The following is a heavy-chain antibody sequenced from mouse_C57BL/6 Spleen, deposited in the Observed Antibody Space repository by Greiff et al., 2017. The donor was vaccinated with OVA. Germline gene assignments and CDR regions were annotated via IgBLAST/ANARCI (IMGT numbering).Heavy chain of an antibody. J-gene: IGHJ3*01. CDR1: GYAFTNYL. CDR2: INPGSGGT. V-gene: IGHV1-54*01. Sequence: QVQLQQSGAELVRPGTSVKVSCKASGYAFTNYLIEWVKQRPGQGLEWIGVINPGSGGTNYNEKVKGKATLTADKSSSTAHMQLSSLTAEDSAVYFCAREEDGYYSWFAYWGQGTLVTVSA. D-gene: IGHD2-3*01. CDR3: AREEDGYYSWFAY.